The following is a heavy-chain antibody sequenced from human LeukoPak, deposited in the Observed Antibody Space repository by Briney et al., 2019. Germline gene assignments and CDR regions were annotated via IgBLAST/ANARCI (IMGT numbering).Heavy chain of an antibody. V-gene: IGHV3-64D*09. J-gene: IGHJ4*02. CDR1: GFTFTEYA. D-gene: IGHD1-26*01. CDR2: ISSNGGST. Sequence: GGSLRLSCTVSGFTFTEYAMSWVRQAPGKGLEYVSAISSNGGSTYYADSVKGRFTISRDNSKNTLYLQMSSLRAEDTAVYYCVKRGIVGATVYWGQGTLVTVSA. CDR3: VKRGIVGATVY.